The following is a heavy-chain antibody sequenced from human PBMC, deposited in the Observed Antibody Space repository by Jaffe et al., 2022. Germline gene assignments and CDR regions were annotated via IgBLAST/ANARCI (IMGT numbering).Heavy chain of an antibody. J-gene: IGHJ4*02. V-gene: IGHV4-61*02. CDR3: ARTDSSSWYGVGGN. Sequence: QVQLQESGPGLVKPSQTLSLTCTVSGGSISSGSYYWSWIRQPAGKGLEWIGRIYTSGSTNYNPSLKSRVTISVDTSKNQFSLKLSSVTAADTAVYYCARTDSSSWYGVGGNWGQGTLVTVSS. D-gene: IGHD6-13*01. CDR1: GGSISSGSYY. CDR2: IYTSGST.